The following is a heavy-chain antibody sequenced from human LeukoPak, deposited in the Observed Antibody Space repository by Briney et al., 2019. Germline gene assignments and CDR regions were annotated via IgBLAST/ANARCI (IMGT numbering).Heavy chain of an antibody. CDR1: GFTVSSNY. CDR2: IYSGGST. CDR3: ARSAGIAATIVLGY. V-gene: IGHV3-66*01. D-gene: IGHD5-12*01. Sequence: GGSLRLSCAASGFTVSSNYMSWVRQAPGKGLEWVSIIYSGGSTYYADSVKGRFTISRGNSKNTLNLQMNSLRAEDTAVYYCARSAGIAATIVLGYWGQGTLVTVSS. J-gene: IGHJ4*02.